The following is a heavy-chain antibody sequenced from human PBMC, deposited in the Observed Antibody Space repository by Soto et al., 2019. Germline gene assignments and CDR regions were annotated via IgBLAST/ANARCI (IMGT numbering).Heavy chain of an antibody. J-gene: IGHJ4*02. CDR2: IVPIVDTS. V-gene: IGHV1-69*12. CDR3: VRVVAIPGYPDN. D-gene: IGHD5-12*01. Sequence: QVQLVQSGAEVRQPASSVKVSCKTSGGTFSSYAISWVRQAPGQGLEWMGGIVPIVDTSTYAQKFQGRVTINADASTSTVYMELSSLRSDDTAVYYCVRVVAIPGYPDNWGQGTLVTVSS. CDR1: GGTFSSYA.